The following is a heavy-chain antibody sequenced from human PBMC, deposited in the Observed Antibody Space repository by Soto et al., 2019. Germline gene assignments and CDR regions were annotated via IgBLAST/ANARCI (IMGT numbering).Heavy chain of an antibody. J-gene: IGHJ6*02. Sequence: QVQLVQSGAELKKPGSSVKVSCRASGDTFSSYAVNWVRQAPGRGLEWMGRIITVLGTTDDAQNFKGRFTITAEKSTKTVYMELSSLRSEDTAVYYCARRRYCGYDCDHKHYNGMDVWGPGTTVTVAS. CDR1: GDTFSSYA. D-gene: IGHD2-21*01. V-gene: IGHV1-69*08. CDR2: IITVLGTT. CDR3: ARRRYCGYDCDHKHYNGMDV.